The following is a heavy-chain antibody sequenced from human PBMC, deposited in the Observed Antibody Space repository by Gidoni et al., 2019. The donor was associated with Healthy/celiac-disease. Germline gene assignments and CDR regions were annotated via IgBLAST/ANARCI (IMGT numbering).Heavy chain of an antibody. CDR3: AREAVGGTGYVVDY. D-gene: IGHD3-9*01. CDR2: INHSGST. J-gene: IGHJ4*02. V-gene: IGHV4-34*01. CDR1: GGSFSGYY. Sequence: QVQLQQCGAGLLQPSATLSLTCAVYGGSFSGYYWSWIRQPPGKGLEWIGEINHSGSTNYNPSLKSRVTISVDTSKNQFSLKLSSVTAADTAVYYCAREAVGGTGYVVDYWGQGTLVTVSS.